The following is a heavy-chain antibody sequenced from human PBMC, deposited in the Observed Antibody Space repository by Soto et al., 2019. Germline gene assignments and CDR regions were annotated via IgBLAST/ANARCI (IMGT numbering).Heavy chain of an antibody. D-gene: IGHD6-13*01. CDR2: IYYSGST. Sequence: SETLSLTCTVSGGSISSYYWSWIRQPPGKGLEWTGYIYYSGSTNYNPSLKSRFTISVDTSKNQFSLKLSSVTAADMAVYYCARGRYSSSCHPMNWFDPWGQGTLVTVSS. CDR3: ARGRYSSSCHPMNWFDP. J-gene: IGHJ5*02. V-gene: IGHV4-59*01. CDR1: GGSISSYY.